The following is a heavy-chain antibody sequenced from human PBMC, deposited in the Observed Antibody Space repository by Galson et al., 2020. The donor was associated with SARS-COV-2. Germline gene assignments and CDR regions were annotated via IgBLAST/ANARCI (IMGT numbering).Heavy chain of an antibody. D-gene: IGHD3-16*01. CDR1: GFTFSSYG. CDR2: IWYDGSNK. V-gene: IGHV3-33*06. CDR3: AKPRMDSRTQVYEPFDF. Sequence: GGSLRLSCAASGFTFSSYGMHWVRQAPGKGLEWVAVIWYDGSNKYYADSVKGRFTISRDNSENTLCLQMNSLRAEDTAVYYCAKPRMDSRTQVYEPFDFWGQGTLVTVSS. J-gene: IGHJ4*02.